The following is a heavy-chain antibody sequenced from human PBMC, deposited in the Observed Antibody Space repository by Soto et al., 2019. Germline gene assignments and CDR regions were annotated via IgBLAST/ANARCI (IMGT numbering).Heavy chain of an antibody. CDR3: AREGFGADENYYYYYYGMDV. D-gene: IGHD3-10*01. CDR2: IWYDGSNK. V-gene: IGHV3-33*01. J-gene: IGHJ6*02. CDR1: GFTFSSYG. Sequence: QVQLVESGGGVVQPGRSLRLSCAASGFTFSSYGMHWVRQAPGKGLEWVAVIWYDGSNKYYADSVKGRFTISRDNSKNTLYLQMNSLRAEDTAVYYCAREGFGADENYYYYYYGMDVWGQGTTVTVSS.